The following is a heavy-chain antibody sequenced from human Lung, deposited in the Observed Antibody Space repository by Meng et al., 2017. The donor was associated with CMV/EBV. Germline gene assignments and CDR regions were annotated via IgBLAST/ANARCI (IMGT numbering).Heavy chain of an antibody. J-gene: IGHJ4*02. CDR1: GYTFTGYY. Sequence: SVXVSXXASGYTFTGYYMHWVRQAPGQGLEWMGWINPNSGGTNYAQKFQGRVTMTRDTSISTAYMELSRLRSDDTAVYYCARDGGGLYYFDYWGQGTVVTVSS. CDR3: ARDGGGLYYFDY. D-gene: IGHD2-15*01. V-gene: IGHV1-2*02. CDR2: INPNSGGT.